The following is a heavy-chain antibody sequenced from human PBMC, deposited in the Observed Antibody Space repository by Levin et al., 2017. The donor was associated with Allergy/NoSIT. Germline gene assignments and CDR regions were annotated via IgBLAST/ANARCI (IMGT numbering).Heavy chain of an antibody. J-gene: IGHJ6*02. D-gene: IGHD4-23*01. CDR2: ITTTSRYI. CDR3: ARHPPGGHYGMDV. CDR1: GFTFSSYS. V-gene: IGHV3-21*01. Sequence: SCAASGFTFSSYSMNWVRQAPGKGLEWVSSITTTSRYIYYADSVKGRFTISRDNAKNSLYLQMNCLRAEDTAVYYCARHPPGGHYGMDVWGQGTTVTVSS.